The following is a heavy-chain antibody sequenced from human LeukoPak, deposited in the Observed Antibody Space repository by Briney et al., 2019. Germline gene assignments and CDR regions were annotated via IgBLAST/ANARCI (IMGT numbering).Heavy chain of an antibody. Sequence: GGSLRLSCAASGFTFSIYAMSWVRQAPGKGLEWVSAISGSGGTAYYADSVKGRFTISRDNSKNTLYLQMNSLRAEDTAVYYCAKLTIFGVVKPHGEPLQYYFDYWGQGTLVTVSS. CDR1: GFTFSIYA. J-gene: IGHJ4*02. CDR2: ISGSGGTA. V-gene: IGHV3-23*01. D-gene: IGHD3-3*01. CDR3: AKLTIFGVVKPHGEPLQYYFDY.